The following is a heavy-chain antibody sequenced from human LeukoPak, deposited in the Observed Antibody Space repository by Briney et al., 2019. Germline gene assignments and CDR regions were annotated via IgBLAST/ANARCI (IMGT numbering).Heavy chain of an antibody. V-gene: IGHV4-31*03. Sequence: PSETLSLTGTVSGGSISCGGYYWSWTRQHPGKGVEWIGYIYYSGSTYYNPSLKSRVTISVDTSKNQFSLKLSSVTAADTAVYYCAAAAAGFNYYDSSGYPEGFDYWGQGTLVTVSS. J-gene: IGHJ4*02. CDR3: AAAAAGFNYYDSSGYPEGFDY. CDR2: IYYSGST. CDR1: GGSISCGGYY. D-gene: IGHD3-22*01.